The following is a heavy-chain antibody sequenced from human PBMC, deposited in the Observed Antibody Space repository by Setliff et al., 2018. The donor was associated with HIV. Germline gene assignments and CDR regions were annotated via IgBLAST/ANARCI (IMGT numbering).Heavy chain of an antibody. CDR2: IDHRGRP. V-gene: IGHV4-34*01. CDR1: GGSFSDYY. Sequence: SETLSLTCGIYGGSFSDYYWSWIRQPPGKGLEWIGEIDHRGRPKYNPSLNSRVTMSVDKSKNQFSLKLSSVTAADTAVYYCARGLYDSSGYYRVFDYWGQGTLVTVSS. J-gene: IGHJ4*02. CDR3: ARGLYDSSGYYRVFDY. D-gene: IGHD3-22*01.